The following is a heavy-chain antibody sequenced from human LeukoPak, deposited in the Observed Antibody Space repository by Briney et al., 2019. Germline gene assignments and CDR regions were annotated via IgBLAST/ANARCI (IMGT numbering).Heavy chain of an antibody. CDR3: ASAPYYYGSGSDAFDI. CDR2: INHSGST. D-gene: IGHD3-10*01. J-gene: IGHJ3*02. CDR1: GGSFSGYY. V-gene: IGHV4-34*01. Sequence: PSETLSLTCAVYGGSFSGYYWSWIRQPPGKGLEWIGEINHSGSTNYNPSLKSRVTISVDTSKNQFSLKLSSVTAADTAVYYCASAPYYYGSGSDAFDIWGQGTMVTVSS.